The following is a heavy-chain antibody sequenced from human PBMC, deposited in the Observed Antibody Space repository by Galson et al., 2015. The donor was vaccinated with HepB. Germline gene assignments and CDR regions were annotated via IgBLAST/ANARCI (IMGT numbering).Heavy chain of an antibody. CDR3: VRDFNYYYAFDY. V-gene: IGHV3-21*01. D-gene: IGHD3-22*01. CDR1: GLTFGTHN. CDR2: ISSAGTYI. Sequence: SLRLSCAASGLTFGTHNMNWVRQAPGKGLEWVSSISSAGTYIYYADSVRGRFTISRDNAKNSLYVQMNSLRAEDTAVYYCVRDFNYYYAFDYWGQGTLVTVSS. J-gene: IGHJ4*02.